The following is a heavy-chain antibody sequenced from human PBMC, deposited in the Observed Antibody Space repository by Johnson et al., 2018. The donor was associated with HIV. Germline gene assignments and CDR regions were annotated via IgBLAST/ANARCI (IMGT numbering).Heavy chain of an antibody. D-gene: IGHD3-22*01. V-gene: IGHV3-11*01. J-gene: IGHJ3*01. Sequence: VPLVESGGGLVKPGGSLRLSCAASGFTFSDYYMSWIRQAPGKGLEWVSYISSSGCTIYYADSVKGRFTISRDNAKNSLYLQMNSLKTEDTAVYYCTTKIPHYYDSSGYYYNVFDLWGQGTMVTVSS. CDR1: GFTFSDYY. CDR2: ISSSGCTI. CDR3: TTKIPHYYDSSGYYYNVFDL.